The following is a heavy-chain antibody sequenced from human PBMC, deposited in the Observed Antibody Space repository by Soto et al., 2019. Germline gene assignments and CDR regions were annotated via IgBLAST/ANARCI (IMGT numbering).Heavy chain of an antibody. Sequence: EVQLLESGGDLVQPGGSLRLSCAASGFTFSHYAMSWVRQAPGKGLEWVSTIAADGGSTYYGDSVKGRFSIPRDHSKNTLFLQLNSLRAEDTAVYYCARKYHFGSGSYLYYFDSWGQGGLVTVSS. V-gene: IGHV3-23*01. CDR3: ARKYHFGSGSYLYYFDS. D-gene: IGHD3-10*01. CDR2: IAADGGST. CDR1: GFTFSHYA. J-gene: IGHJ4*02.